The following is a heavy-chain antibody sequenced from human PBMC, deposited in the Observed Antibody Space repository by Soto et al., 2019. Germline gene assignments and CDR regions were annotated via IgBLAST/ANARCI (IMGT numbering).Heavy chain of an antibody. Sequence: QVQLVQSGGEVRKPGASVKVSCKTSGYTFTNNGINWVRQAPGQGLEWMGWISGYNANTKYAQKFQGRVTLTTDTLTSTDFMELRSLRSDDTAVFYCARGSTHYNMDVWCQGTTVTVSS. V-gene: IGHV1-18*04. CDR2: ISGYNANT. CDR1: GYTFTNNG. J-gene: IGHJ6*02. CDR3: ARGSTHYNMDV. D-gene: IGHD1-1*01.